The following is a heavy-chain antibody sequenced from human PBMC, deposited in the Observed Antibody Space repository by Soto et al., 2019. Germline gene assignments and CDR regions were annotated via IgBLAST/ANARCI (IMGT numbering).Heavy chain of an antibody. CDR2: INAGNGNT. Sequence: ASVKVSCKASGYTFTSYAMHWVRQAPGQRLEWMGWINAGNGNTKYSQKFQGRVTITRDTSASTAYMELSSLRSEDTAVYYCARTVEVLRYFDWLTYGMDVWGQGTTVTVSS. V-gene: IGHV1-3*01. CDR3: ARTVEVLRYFDWLTYGMDV. CDR1: GYTFTSYA. J-gene: IGHJ6*02. D-gene: IGHD3-9*01.